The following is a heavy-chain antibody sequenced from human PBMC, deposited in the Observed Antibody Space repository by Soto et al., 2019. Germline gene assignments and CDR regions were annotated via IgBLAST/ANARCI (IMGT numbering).Heavy chain of an antibody. J-gene: IGHJ6*02. D-gene: IGHD3-22*01. CDR1: GYTFTSYG. CDR2: ISAYNGNT. Sequence: GASVKVSCKASGYTFTSYGISWVRQAPGQGLEWMGWISAYNGNTNYAQKLQGRVTMTTDTSTSTAYMELRSLRSDDTAVYYCARAKGLFNYYYGMDVWGQGTTVTVSS. V-gene: IGHV1-18*04. CDR3: ARAKGLFNYYYGMDV.